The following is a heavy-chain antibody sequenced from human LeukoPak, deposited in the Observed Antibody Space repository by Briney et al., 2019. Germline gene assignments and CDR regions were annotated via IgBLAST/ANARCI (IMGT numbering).Heavy chain of an antibody. J-gene: IGHJ3*02. V-gene: IGHV5-51*01. CDR3: ARQGIAVAGPNDAFDI. Sequence: GESLKISCKGSGYSFTSYWIDWVRQIPGKGLEWMGIIYPGDSDTRYSPSFQGQVTISADKSISTAYLQWSSLKASDTAMYYCARQGIAVAGPNDAFDIWGQGTMVTVSS. CDR1: GYSFTSYW. CDR2: IYPGDSDT. D-gene: IGHD6-19*01.